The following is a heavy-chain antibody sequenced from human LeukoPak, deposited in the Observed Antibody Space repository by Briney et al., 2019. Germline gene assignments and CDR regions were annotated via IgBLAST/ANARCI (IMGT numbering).Heavy chain of an antibody. CDR3: AGQYYDFWSGYLNWFDP. V-gene: IGHV4-61*02. CDR1: GGSISSSSYY. CDR2: IYTSGST. J-gene: IGHJ5*02. D-gene: IGHD3-3*01. Sequence: PSETLSLTCTVSGGSISSSSYYWGWIRQPPGKGLEWIGRIYTSGSTNYNPSLKSRVTISVDTSKNQFSLKLSSVTAADTAVHYCAGQYYDFWSGYLNWFDPWGQGTLVTVSS.